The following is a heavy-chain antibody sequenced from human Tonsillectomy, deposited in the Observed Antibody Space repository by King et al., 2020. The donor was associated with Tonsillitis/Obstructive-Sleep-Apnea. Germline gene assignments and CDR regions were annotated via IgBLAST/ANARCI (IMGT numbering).Heavy chain of an antibody. CDR3: ARERKDDFWSGYYTRWFDP. D-gene: IGHD3-3*01. CDR1: GFTFSSYW. Sequence: VQLVESGGGLVQPGGSLRLSCAASGFTFSSYWMHWVRQAPGKGLAWVSRINSDGSSTSYADSVKGRFTISRDNAKNTLYLQMNSLRAEDTAVYYCARERKDDFWSGYYTRWFDPWGQGTLVTVSS. CDR2: INSDGSST. J-gene: IGHJ5*02. V-gene: IGHV3-74*01.